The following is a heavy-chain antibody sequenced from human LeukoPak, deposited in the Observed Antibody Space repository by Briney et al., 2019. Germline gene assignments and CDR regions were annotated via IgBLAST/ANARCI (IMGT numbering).Heavy chain of an antibody. J-gene: IGHJ6*02. Sequence: TGGSLRLSCAASGFTFSSYWMHWVRQAPGKGLVWVSHINNGGSTPNYADSVKGRFTVSRDNAKNTLSLQMNSLRAEDTAVYYCARDAQYGLDVWGQGTTVTVSS. V-gene: IGHV3-74*01. CDR1: GFTFSSYW. CDR3: ARDAQYGLDV. CDR2: INNGGSTP.